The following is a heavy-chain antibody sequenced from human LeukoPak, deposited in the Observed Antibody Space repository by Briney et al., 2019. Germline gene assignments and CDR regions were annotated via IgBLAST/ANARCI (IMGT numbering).Heavy chain of an antibody. CDR1: GFTSSSYS. Sequence: GGSLRLSCAASGFTSSSYSMNWVRQVPGKGLEWVSYISSSSSTIYYADSVKGRFTISRDNAKNSLYLQMNSLRDEDTAVYYCARVIQTSDFWSGYSYCFDYWGQGTLVTVSA. D-gene: IGHD3-3*01. CDR2: ISSSSSTI. V-gene: IGHV3-48*02. J-gene: IGHJ4*02. CDR3: ARVIQTSDFWSGYSYCFDY.